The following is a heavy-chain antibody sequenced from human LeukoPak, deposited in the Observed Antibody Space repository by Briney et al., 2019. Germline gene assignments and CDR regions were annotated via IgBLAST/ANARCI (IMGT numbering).Heavy chain of an antibody. CDR2: IKQDGSEK. D-gene: IGHD1-26*01. CDR3: ARDPRRFQWEPALDY. Sequence: PGGSLRLSCAASGFTFSNTWMNWVRQAPGKGLEWVANIKQDGSEKYYVDSVKGRFTISRDNAKNSLYLHMNSLRAEDTAVYYCARDPRRFQWEPALDYWGQGTLVTVSS. CDR1: GFTFSNTW. V-gene: IGHV3-7*05. J-gene: IGHJ4*02.